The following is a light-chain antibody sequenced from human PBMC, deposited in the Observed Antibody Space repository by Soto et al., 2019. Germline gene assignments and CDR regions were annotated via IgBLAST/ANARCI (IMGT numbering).Light chain of an antibody. Sequence: EIVLTQSPGTLSLSPGERATLSCRASQSVSSSYLAWYQQKPGQAPRLLIYGASSRATGIPDRFSGSGSGTEFTLTINSLQSEDFAVYYCQQYNNWPRRFGQGTKVDIK. CDR2: GAS. CDR1: QSVSSSY. J-gene: IGKJ1*01. CDR3: QQYNNWPRR. V-gene: IGKV3-20*01.